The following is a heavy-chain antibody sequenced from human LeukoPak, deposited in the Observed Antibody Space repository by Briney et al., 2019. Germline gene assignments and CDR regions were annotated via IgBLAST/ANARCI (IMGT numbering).Heavy chain of an antibody. CDR1: GGTFSSYA. Sequence: SVKVSCKASGGTFSSYAISWVRQAPGQGLEWMGRIIPIFGTANYAQKLQGRVTMTTDTSTSTAYMELRSLRSDDTAVYYCARGSTPGIAVAGTIWGQGTLVTVSS. V-gene: IGHV1-69*05. J-gene: IGHJ4*02. D-gene: IGHD6-19*01. CDR3: ARGSTPGIAVAGTI. CDR2: IIPIFGTA.